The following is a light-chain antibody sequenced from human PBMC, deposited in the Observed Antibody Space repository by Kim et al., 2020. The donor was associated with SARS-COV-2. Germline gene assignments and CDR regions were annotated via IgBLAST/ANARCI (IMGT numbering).Light chain of an antibody. V-gene: IGKV3-20*01. CDR2: GAF. CDR1: QSVANNY. J-gene: IGKJ4*01. Sequence: EIVVTQSPGTLSLSPGERATLSCRASQSVANNYLAWYQQKPGQSPRLLIYGAFSRATGIPDRFSGSGSGTDFTLTISALEPEDFAVYFCQQYYSSPLTFGGGTKLEI. CDR3: QQYYSSPLT.